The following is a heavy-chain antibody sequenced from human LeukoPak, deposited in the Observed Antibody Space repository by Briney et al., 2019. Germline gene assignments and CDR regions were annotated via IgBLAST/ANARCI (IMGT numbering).Heavy chain of an antibody. Sequence: GGSLRLSCAASGFTFSSYAMSWVRQAPGKGLEWVSAISGSGGSTYYADSVKGRFTISRDNSKNTLYLQMNSLRAEDTALYYCAKAKITIFGVALFDYWGQGTLVTVSS. CDR2: ISGSGGST. J-gene: IGHJ4*02. CDR3: AKAKITIFGVALFDY. CDR1: GFTFSSYA. V-gene: IGHV3-23*01. D-gene: IGHD3-3*01.